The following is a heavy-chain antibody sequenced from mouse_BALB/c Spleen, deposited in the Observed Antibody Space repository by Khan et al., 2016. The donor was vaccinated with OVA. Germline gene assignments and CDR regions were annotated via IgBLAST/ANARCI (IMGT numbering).Heavy chain of an antibody. CDR2: IDPSTGST. J-gene: IGHJ3*01. CDR1: GYTFTTYW. Sequence: QVQLKESGAELAKPGASVKMSCKASGYTFTTYWMHWVKQRPGKGLEWIGYIDPSTGSTEYNQMFKDKATLTTDKSTSTSYMQMSILTSEDSAGYSCARKELYDSLAYWGQGTLVTVS. V-gene: IGHV1-7*01. D-gene: IGHD2-4*01. CDR3: ARKELYDSLAY.